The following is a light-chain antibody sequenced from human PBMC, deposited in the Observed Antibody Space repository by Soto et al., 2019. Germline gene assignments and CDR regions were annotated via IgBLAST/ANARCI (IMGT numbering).Light chain of an antibody. CDR2: HAS. CDR3: HQYGSSPHT. CDR1: QTISSW. J-gene: IGKJ5*01. Sequence: DIKMTQSPSTLSASVGDRVTITCRASQTISSWLAWYQQKPGKAPKLLIYHASSLESGVPSRFSGSGSGTDFTLTISRLEPEDFAVYYCHQYGSSPHTFGQGTRLEIK. V-gene: IGKV1-5*01.